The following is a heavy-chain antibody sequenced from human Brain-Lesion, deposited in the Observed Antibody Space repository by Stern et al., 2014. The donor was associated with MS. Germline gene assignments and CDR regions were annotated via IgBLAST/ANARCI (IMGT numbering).Heavy chain of an antibody. D-gene: IGHD3-3*01. CDR3: ARDQKGITIFGVVPGYYYLGMDV. V-gene: IGHV1-2*02. J-gene: IGHJ6*02. CDR2: INPNTGGT. Sequence: VQLVQSGAEVKKPGASVKVSCKTSGYIFTGYYIHWVRQAPGQGLEWMAWINPNTGGTKYAQKFQGRVTMSRDTSISTAYVELGSLTTDDTAVYYCARDQKGITIFGVVPGYYYLGMDVWGQGTTVTVSS. CDR1: GYIFTGYY.